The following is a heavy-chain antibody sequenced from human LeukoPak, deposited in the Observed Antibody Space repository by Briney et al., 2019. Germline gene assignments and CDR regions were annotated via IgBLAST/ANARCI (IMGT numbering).Heavy chain of an antibody. J-gene: IGHJ4*02. Sequence: PGGSLRLSCAASGFMFNIYNMSWVRQAPGKGLEWVANIKQDGSEKSYVDSVKSRFTISRDNAKNSLYLQMNSLRAEDTAVYYCARGSNWALDYWGQGTLVTVSS. V-gene: IGHV3-7*05. D-gene: IGHD2-8*01. CDR3: ARGSNWALDY. CDR1: GFMFNIYN. CDR2: IKQDGSEK.